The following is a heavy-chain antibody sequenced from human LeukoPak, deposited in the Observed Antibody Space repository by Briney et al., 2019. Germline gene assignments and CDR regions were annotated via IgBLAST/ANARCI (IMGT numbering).Heavy chain of an antibody. J-gene: IGHJ4*02. CDR2: INSDGSST. Sequence: GGSLRLSCAASGFTFSSYWMHWVRQAPGKGLVWVSRINSDGSSTSYADSVKGRFTISRDNAKNTLYLQMNSLRAEDTAVYYCARDRRDYYDSSGYSTAFDYWGQGTLVTVSS. CDR3: ARDRRDYYDSSGYSTAFDY. V-gene: IGHV3-74*01. D-gene: IGHD3-22*01. CDR1: GFTFSSYW.